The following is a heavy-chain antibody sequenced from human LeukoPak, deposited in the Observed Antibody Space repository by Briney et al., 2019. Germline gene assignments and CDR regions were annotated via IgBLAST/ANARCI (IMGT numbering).Heavy chain of an antibody. J-gene: IGHJ2*01. CDR1: GGSISSYY. CDR2: IYYSGST. V-gene: IGHV4-59*08. Sequence: SETLSLTCTVSGGSISSYYWSWIRQPPGKGLEWIGYIYYSGSTNYNPSLKSRVTISVDTSKNQFSLKLSSVTAADTAVYYCARTPHYYDSSGYYPDWYFDLWGRGTLVTVSS. D-gene: IGHD3-22*01. CDR3: ARTPHYYDSSGYYPDWYFDL.